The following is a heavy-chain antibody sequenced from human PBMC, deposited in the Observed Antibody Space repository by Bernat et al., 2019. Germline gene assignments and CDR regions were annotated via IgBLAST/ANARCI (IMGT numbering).Heavy chain of an antibody. CDR2: IYHSGST. CDR3: ATRPSTVPRVEGFDY. V-gene: IGHV4-4*02. Sequence: QVQLQESGPGLVKPSGTLSLTCAVSGGSISSSNWWSWVRQPPGKGLGWFGEIYHSGSTNYNPSLKSRVTISVDKSKNQFSLKLSSVTAADTAVYYCATRPSTVPRVEGFDYWGQGTLVTVSS. CDR1: GGSISSSNW. D-gene: IGHD4-17*01. J-gene: IGHJ4*02.